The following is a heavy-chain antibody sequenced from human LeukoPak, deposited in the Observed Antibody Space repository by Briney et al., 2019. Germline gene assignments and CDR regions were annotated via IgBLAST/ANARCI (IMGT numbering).Heavy chain of an antibody. Sequence: GGSLSLSSEEPGLTFRSNCRSWVCQDPRKGLEWVANMKLDGSEEYYVDSVKGRFTISSDNAKNSLYLQMNSLRVDDTAVYYCARWARYCSSGSCYSWFDPWGQGTLVTVSS. CDR1: GLTFRSNC. D-gene: IGHD2-15*01. CDR3: ARWARYCSSGSCYSWFDP. V-gene: IGHV3-7*01. J-gene: IGHJ5*02. CDR2: MKLDGSEE.